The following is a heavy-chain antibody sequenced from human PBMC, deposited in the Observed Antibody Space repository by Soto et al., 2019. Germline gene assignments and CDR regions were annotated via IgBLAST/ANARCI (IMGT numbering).Heavy chain of an antibody. V-gene: IGHV4-4*02. D-gene: IGHD2-15*01. CDR2: VYHSGNT. CDR3: ARGEGDCRGGSCPYYHD. Sequence: QVHLQESGPRLVKPSETLSLTCDVSGDSISSYNWWTWVRQTPGKGLEWIGEVYHSGNTNYNPSLKSRVTISVDKSRNQFSLRLTSVTAADTAVYYCARGEGDCRGGSCPYYHDWGQGTLVTASS. CDR1: GDSISSYNW. J-gene: IGHJ4*02.